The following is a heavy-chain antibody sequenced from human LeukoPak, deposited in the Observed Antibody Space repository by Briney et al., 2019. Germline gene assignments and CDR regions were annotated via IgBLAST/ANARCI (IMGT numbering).Heavy chain of an antibody. V-gene: IGHV3-48*03. CDR1: GFTFSSYE. Sequence: PGGTLRLSCAASGFTFSSYEMNWVRQAPGKGLEWVSYIICSGNTVYDADSVKGRFTISRDNAKNSRYLQMNSLRAEDTAVYYCARAFIGSGWYYFDYWGQGTLVTV. J-gene: IGHJ4*02. CDR3: ARAFIGSGWYYFDY. CDR2: IICSGNTV. D-gene: IGHD6-13*01.